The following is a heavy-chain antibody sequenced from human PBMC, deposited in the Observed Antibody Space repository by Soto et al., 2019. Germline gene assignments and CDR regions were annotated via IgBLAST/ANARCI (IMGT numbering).Heavy chain of an antibody. CDR1: GFIVSDTY. CDR2: ISNRGDT. V-gene: IGHV3-66*01. D-gene: IGHD2-15*01. CDR3: AREPRYCRGGSCSITGDAYDI. Sequence: GGSLRLSCTASGFIVSDTYVNWVRQAPGKGLEWVSVISNRGDTHYADSVRGRFSLSRDISDNTLHLQMNNLRVEDTAVYYCAREPRYCRGGSCSITGDAYDIWGQGTMVPVSS. J-gene: IGHJ3*02.